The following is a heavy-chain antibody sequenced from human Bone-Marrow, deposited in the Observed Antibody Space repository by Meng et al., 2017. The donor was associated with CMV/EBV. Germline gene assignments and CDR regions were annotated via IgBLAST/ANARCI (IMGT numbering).Heavy chain of an antibody. CDR2: ISYGGST. D-gene: IGHD3-3*01. J-gene: IGHJ4*02. CDR1: GASISSSSYF. V-gene: IGHV4-39*06. Sequence: SETLSLTCTVSGASISSSSYFWDWIRQPPGKGLEWIGSISYGGSTYYNSSLKSRVTISVNMSKNQFTPKRSSVTAADTAVYYWAKTYYDFRSGYKGPFDYWGQGKLVTVSS. CDR3: AKTYYDFRSGYKGPFDY.